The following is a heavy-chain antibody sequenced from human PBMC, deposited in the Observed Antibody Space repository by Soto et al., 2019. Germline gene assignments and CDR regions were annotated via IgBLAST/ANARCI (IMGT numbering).Heavy chain of an antibody. CDR1: GFTFSAHF. D-gene: IGHD2-15*01. Sequence: QVQLVESGGGLVKPGGSLRLSCAASGFTFSAHFMSWIRQAPGQGLELVXXXXXXXXXXXYXDSXKGRFTISXDXAKXXXXXXXXXXXXXXXXXXXXXXXXXXVVVAANDYWGQGSLVTVSS. CDR2: XXXXXXXX. V-gene: IGHV3-11*01. CDR3: XXXXXXVVVAANDY. J-gene: IGHJ4*02.